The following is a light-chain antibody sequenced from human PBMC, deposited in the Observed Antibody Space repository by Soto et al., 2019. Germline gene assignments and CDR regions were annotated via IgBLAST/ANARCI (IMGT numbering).Light chain of an antibody. CDR3: SSYTSSSTYV. J-gene: IGLJ1*01. V-gene: IGLV2-14*01. Sequence: QSALTQPASVSGSPGQSITISCTGTRSDVGGYNYVYWHQQHPGKAPKLMIYDVTNRPSGVSDRFSGSKSGNTASLTISGLQAEDEADYYSSSYTSSSTYVFGAGTNVTVL. CDR2: DVT. CDR1: RSDVGGYNY.